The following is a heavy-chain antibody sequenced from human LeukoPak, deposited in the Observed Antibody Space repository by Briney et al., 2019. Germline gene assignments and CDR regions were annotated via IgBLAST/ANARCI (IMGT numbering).Heavy chain of an antibody. V-gene: IGHV4-61*01. CDR2: IYYSGST. J-gene: IGHJ4*02. CDR3: ARGHYYDSSGYSPFDY. CDR1: GYSISSGYY. Sequence: SETLSLTCTVSGYSISSGYYWGWIRQPPGKGLEWIGYIYYSGSTNYNPSLKSRVTISVDTSKNQFSLKLSSVTAADTAVYYCARGHYYDSSGYSPFDYWGQGTLVTVSS. D-gene: IGHD3-22*01.